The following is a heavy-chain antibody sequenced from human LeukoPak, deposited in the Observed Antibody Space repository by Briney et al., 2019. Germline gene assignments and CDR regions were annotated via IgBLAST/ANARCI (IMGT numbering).Heavy chain of an antibody. CDR1: GFTFSSYA. J-gene: IGHJ6*03. V-gene: IGHV3-23*01. CDR3: AKSRLRGVSDPKPHYMDV. CDR2: ISGSGGST. D-gene: IGHD4-17*01. Sequence: GGSLRLSCAVFGFTFSSYAMSWVRQAPGKGLQWVSSISGSGGSTYYADSVQGRFTISRDNSKNTLYLQMNSLRAEDTAVYFCAKSRLRGVSDPKPHYMDVWGKGTTVTVSS.